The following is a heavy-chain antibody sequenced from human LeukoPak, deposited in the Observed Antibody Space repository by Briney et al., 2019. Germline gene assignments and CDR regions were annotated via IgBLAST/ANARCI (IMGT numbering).Heavy chain of an antibody. D-gene: IGHD3-3*01. CDR2: IKQDGSEK. CDR3: ARVLDYDFWSGYSNWFDP. J-gene: IGHJ5*02. CDR1: GFTFSSYW. Sequence: PGGSLRLSCAASGFTFSSYWMSWVRQAPGKGLESVANIKQDGSEKYYVDSVKGRFTISRDNAKNSLYLQMNSLRSEDTAVYYCARVLDYDFWSGYSNWFDPWGQGTLVTVSS. V-gene: IGHV3-7*01.